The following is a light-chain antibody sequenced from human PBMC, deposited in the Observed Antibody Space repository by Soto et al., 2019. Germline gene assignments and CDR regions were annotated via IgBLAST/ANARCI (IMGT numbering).Light chain of an antibody. CDR2: ASS. CDR1: QRLXRN. CDR3: QQSYSTPPT. Sequence: MTQSPSALSASVGDRVTISCRASQRLXRNFNWYQQKPGKAPTVLXFASSSLQRGGPSRLSGSGSATDFILTISSLQPEDFATYYCQQSYSTPPTFGQGTKVDIK. J-gene: IGKJ1*01. V-gene: IGKV1-39*01.